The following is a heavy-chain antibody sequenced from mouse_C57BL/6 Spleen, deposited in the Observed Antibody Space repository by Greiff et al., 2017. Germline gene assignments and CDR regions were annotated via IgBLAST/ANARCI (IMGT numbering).Heavy chain of an antibody. J-gene: IGHJ1*03. V-gene: IGHV1-53*01. CDR3: ARRVRDRYFDV. Sequence: QVQLQQPGTELVKPGASVKLSCKASGYTFTSYWMHWVKQRPGPGLEWIGNINPSNGGTNYNEKFKSKAGLTVDKSSSTAYMQLSSLTWEDSAVYYCARRVRDRYFDVWGTGTTVTVSS. CDR2: INPSNGGT. D-gene: IGHD3-3*01. CDR1: GYTFTSYW.